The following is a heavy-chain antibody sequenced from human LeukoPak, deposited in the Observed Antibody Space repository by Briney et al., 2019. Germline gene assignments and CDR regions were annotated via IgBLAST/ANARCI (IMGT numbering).Heavy chain of an antibody. V-gene: IGHV3-21*04. CDR3: AREANVVVVAATRAFDY. CDR2: SSYI. J-gene: IGHJ4*02. Sequence: SSYIYYADSVKGRFTISRDNAKKSLYLQMNSLRAEDTAVYYCAREANVVVVAATRAFDYWGQGTLVTVSS. D-gene: IGHD2-15*01.